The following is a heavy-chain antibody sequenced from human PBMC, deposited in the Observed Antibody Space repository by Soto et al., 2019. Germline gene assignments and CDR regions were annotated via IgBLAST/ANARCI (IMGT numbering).Heavy chain of an antibody. CDR1: GFSLSTSLIR. CDR3: AKTGMDGSWFAP. CDR2: IDWDDDT. Sequence: SGPTLVNPTQTLTLTFTFSGFSLSTSLIRVSGIRQPPGKALEWLARIDWDDDTYYKTSLKTRLTISKDTSKNQVVLKMTNMDPVDTATYYCAKTGMDGSWFAPWGQGTLVTVSS. V-gene: IGHV2-70*04. D-gene: IGHD1-20*01. J-gene: IGHJ5*02.